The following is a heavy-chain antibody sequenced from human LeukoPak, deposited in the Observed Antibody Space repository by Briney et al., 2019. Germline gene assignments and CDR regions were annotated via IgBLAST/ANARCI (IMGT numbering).Heavy chain of an antibody. CDR2: IYYTGST. V-gene: IGHV4-59*08. CDR3: ARSSGSYTKFDY. D-gene: IGHD1-26*01. J-gene: IGHJ4*02. Sequence: SETLSLTCSVSGGSISSLYWSWIRQPPGKGLEWIGYIYYTGSTNYNPSLRGRVTIFVDMSKNQFSLRLSSVTAADTAVYYCARSSGSYTKFDYWGQGTLVTVSS. CDR1: GGSISSLY.